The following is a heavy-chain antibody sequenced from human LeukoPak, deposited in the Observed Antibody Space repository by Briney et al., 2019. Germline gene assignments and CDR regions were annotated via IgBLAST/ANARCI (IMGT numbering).Heavy chain of an antibody. Sequence: SETLSLTCGVYGGSFRSYYWNWIRQPPGKGLEWIGEINHSGSTNYNPSLKSRVTMSVDTSKKQFSLKLSSVTAADTAVYYCASQHCTSTTCHAYFDYWGQGTLVTVSS. CDR3: ASQHCTSTTCHAYFDY. V-gene: IGHV4-34*01. J-gene: IGHJ4*02. CDR1: GGSFRSYY. CDR2: INHSGST. D-gene: IGHD2-2*01.